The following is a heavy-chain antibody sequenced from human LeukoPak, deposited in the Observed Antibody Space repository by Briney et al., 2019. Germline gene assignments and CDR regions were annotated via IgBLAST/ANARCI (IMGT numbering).Heavy chain of an antibody. CDR1: RFTFSSYS. J-gene: IGHJ4*02. CDR3: ARDTGRNFDY. D-gene: IGHD1-14*01. Sequence: GGSLRLSCAASRFTFSSYSMNWVRQAPGKGLEWVSSISSSSSYIYYADSVKGRFTISRDNAKNSLYLQMNSLRAEDTAVYYCARDTGRNFDYWGQGTLVTVSS. CDR2: ISSSSSYI. V-gene: IGHV3-21*01.